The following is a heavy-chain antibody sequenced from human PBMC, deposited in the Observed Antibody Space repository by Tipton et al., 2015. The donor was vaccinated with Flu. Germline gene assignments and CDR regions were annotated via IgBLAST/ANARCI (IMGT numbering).Heavy chain of an antibody. J-gene: IGHJ4*02. D-gene: IGHD6-6*01. CDR3: ARAVGSSSSY. Sequence: SLRLSCAASEFIFSTSWMHWVRQAPGKGLEWVSRINGDGSSTTYADSVKGRFSMSRDDAKDTLYLQMNSLRADDTAVYYCARAVGSSSSYWGQGTLVTVSS. CDR2: INGDGSST. CDR1: EFIFSTSW. V-gene: IGHV3-74*01.